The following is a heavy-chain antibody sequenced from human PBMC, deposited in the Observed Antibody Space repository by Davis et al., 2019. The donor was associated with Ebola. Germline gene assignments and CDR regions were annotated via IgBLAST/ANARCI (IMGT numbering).Heavy chain of an antibody. Sequence: SETLSLTCTVSGGSISSSSYYWSWIRQHPGKGLKWIGYIYYSGSTYYNPALKSRVTISVDTSKNQFSLKLSSVTAADTAVYYCARRRDSTWYFDLWGRGTLVTVSS. CDR2: IYYSGST. CDR1: GGSISSSSYY. D-gene: IGHD5-24*01. CDR3: ARRRDSTWYFDL. V-gene: IGHV4-31*03. J-gene: IGHJ2*01.